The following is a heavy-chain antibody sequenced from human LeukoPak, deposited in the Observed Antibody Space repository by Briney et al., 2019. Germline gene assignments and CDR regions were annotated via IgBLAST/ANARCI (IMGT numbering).Heavy chain of an antibody. CDR1: GFTFDDYG. V-gene: IGHV3-20*04. D-gene: IGHD6-13*01. CDR2: FSWYGGST. J-gene: IGHJ5*02. Sequence: PGGSLSLSCAVSGFTFDDYGMSWVRQSAGQGVGAFTGFSWYGGSTGYADSVKGRFNISRDNANNSLYLQMNSLRAEDTTVYYFAKILGQQLLTIDAWGQGTMVTVSS. CDR3: AKILGQQLLTIDA.